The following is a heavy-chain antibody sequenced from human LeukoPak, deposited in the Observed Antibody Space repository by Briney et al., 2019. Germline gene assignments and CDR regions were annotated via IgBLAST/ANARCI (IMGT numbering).Heavy chain of an antibody. V-gene: IGHV3-23*01. D-gene: IGHD5-12*01. CDR3: ARDLRGYSGYDSDF. CDR2: ISGSGENT. J-gene: IGHJ4*02. Sequence: GGSLRLSCAASGFTFSRYAMSWVRQAPAKGLEWVSVISGSGENTHYADSVKGRFTISRDNSKNTLYLQMNSLRAEDTAVYYCARDLRGYSGYDSDFWGRGTLVTVSS. CDR1: GFTFSRYA.